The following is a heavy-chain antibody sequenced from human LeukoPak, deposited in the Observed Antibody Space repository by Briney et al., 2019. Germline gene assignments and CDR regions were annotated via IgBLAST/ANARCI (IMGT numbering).Heavy chain of an antibody. D-gene: IGHD2-15*01. CDR1: GGSISSYY. J-gene: IGHJ5*02. CDR3: AREWCSGGSCYQSNWFDP. Sequence: SETLSLTCTVSGGSISSYYWSWIRQPPGKGLEWIGYIYYSGSTNYNPSRKSRVTISVDTSKNQFSLKLSSVTAADTAVYYCAREWCSGGSCYQSNWFDPWGQGTLVTVSS. CDR2: IYYSGST. V-gene: IGHV4-59*01.